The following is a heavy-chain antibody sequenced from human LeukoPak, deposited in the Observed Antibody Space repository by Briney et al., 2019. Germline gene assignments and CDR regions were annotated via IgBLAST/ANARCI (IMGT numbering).Heavy chain of an antibody. V-gene: IGHV4-34*01. J-gene: IGHJ4*02. CDR1: GGSFSGYY. CDR2: IYYSGST. CDR3: ATHTAMVTKFDY. Sequence: SETLSLTCAVYGGSFSGYYWSWIRQPPGKGLEWIGSIYYSGSTYYNPSLKSRVTISVDTSKNQFSLKLSSVTAADTGVYYCATHTAMVTKFDYWGQGTLVTVSS. D-gene: IGHD5-18*01.